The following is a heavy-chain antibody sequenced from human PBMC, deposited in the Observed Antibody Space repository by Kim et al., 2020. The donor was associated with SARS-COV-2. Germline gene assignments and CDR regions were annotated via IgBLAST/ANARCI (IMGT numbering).Heavy chain of an antibody. CDR3: ARDYLRGHYGSGSYAPDV. Sequence: SETLSLTCTVSGGSISSYYWSWIRQPAGKGLEWIGRIYTSGSTNYNPSLKSRVTMSVDTSKNQFSLKLSSVTAADTAVYYCARDYLRGHYGSGSYAPDVWGQGTTVTVSS. CDR1: GGSISSYY. CDR2: IYTSGST. D-gene: IGHD3-10*01. J-gene: IGHJ6*02. V-gene: IGHV4-4*07.